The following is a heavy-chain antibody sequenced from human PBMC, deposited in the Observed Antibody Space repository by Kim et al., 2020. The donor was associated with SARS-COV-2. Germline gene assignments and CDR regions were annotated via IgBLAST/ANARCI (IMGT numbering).Heavy chain of an antibody. CDR2: IYYSGST. CDR3: ARHAAYYYGSGEYDY. V-gene: IGHV4-39*01. D-gene: IGHD3-10*01. Sequence: SETLSLTCTVSGGSISSSSYYWGWIRQPPGKGLEWIGSIYYSGSTYYNPSLKSRVTISVDTSKNQFSLKLSSVTAADTAVYYCARHAAYYYGSGEYDYWGQGTLVTVSS. CDR1: GGSISSSSYY. J-gene: IGHJ4*02.